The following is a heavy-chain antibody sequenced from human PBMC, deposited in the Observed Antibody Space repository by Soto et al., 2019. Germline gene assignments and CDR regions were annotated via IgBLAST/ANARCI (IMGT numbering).Heavy chain of an antibody. CDR2: IYHSGST. V-gene: IGHV4-38-2*01. J-gene: IGHJ5*02. Sequence: SETLSLTCAVSGYSISSGYYWGWIRQPPGKGLEWIGSIYHSGSTYYNPSLKSRVTISVDTSKNQFSLKLSSVTAADTAVYYCARAVSYTYYDYVWGSYRYRSWFGPWGQGTLVTVSS. CDR1: GYSISSGYY. CDR3: ARAVSYTYYDYVWGSYRYRSWFGP. D-gene: IGHD3-16*02.